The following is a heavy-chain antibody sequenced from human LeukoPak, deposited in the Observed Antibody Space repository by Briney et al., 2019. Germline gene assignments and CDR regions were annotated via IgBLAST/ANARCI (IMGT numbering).Heavy chain of an antibody. D-gene: IGHD6-6*01. J-gene: IGHJ4*02. CDR3: AKHSGSNHFDY. CDR2: ISGSGGST. Sequence: GGSLRLSCAASGFTFSSYAMSWVRQAPGKGLEWVSAISGSGGSTYYADSVKGQFTITRDNSKNTLYLQMNSLRAEDTAIYYCAKHSGSNHFDYWGQGTLVTVSS. V-gene: IGHV3-23*01. CDR1: GFTFSSYA.